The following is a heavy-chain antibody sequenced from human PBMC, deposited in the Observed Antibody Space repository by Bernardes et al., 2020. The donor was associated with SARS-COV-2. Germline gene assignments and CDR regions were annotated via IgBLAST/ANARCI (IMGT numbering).Heavy chain of an antibody. CDR2: ISSSSSYI. D-gene: IGHD3-10*01. CDR3: ARDWRFTMVVYYYGMDV. J-gene: IGHJ6*02. Sequence: GGSLRLSCAASGFTFSSYSMNWVRQAPGKGLEWVSSISSSSSYIYYADSVKGRFTISRDNAKNSLYLQMNSLRAEDTAVYYCARDWRFTMVVYYYGMDVWGQRTTVTVSS. CDR1: GFTFSSYS. V-gene: IGHV3-21*01.